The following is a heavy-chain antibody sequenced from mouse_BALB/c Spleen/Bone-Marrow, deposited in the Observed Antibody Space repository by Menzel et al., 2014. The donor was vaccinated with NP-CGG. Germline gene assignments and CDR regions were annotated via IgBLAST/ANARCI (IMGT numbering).Heavy chain of an antibody. V-gene: IGHV14-3*02. Sequence: EVQLVEPGAELVKPGASVKLSCTASGFNIKDTYMHWVKQRPEQGLEWIGRIDPANGNTKYDPKFQGKATITADTSSNTAYLQLSSLTSEDTAVYYCARRAARATGFAYWGQGTLVTVSA. J-gene: IGHJ3*01. CDR2: IDPANGNT. D-gene: IGHD3-1*01. CDR1: GFNIKDTY. CDR3: ARRAARATGFAY.